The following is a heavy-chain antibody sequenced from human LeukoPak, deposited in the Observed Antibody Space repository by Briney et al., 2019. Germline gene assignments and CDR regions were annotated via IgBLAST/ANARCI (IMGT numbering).Heavy chain of an antibody. CDR1: GFTSSSYG. CDR2: ICYDGSNK. CDR3: ATTGTTVTPFDY. Sequence: GGSLRLSCAASGFTSSSYGMHWVRQAPGKGLEWVSVICYDGSNKYYADSVKGRFTISRDNSKNTLYLQMNSLRAEDTAVYYCATTGTTVTPFDYWGQGTLVTVSS. D-gene: IGHD4-17*01. V-gene: IGHV3-33*01. J-gene: IGHJ4*02.